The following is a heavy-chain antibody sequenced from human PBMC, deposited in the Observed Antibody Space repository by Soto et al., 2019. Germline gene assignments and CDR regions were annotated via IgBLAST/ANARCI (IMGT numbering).Heavy chain of an antibody. J-gene: IGHJ3*02. CDR3: ANWQSWGGYSFPDAFDI. CDR2: ISGSGGST. Sequence: EVQLLGSGGGLVQPGGSLRLSCAASGFTFSSYAMSWVRQAPGKGLEWVSAISGSGGSTYYADSVKGRFPISRDNSKNTLYLQMNSLSTEDTAVYYCANWQSWGGYSFPDAFDIWGHGTMVTVSS. D-gene: IGHD5-18*01. V-gene: IGHV3-23*01. CDR1: GFTFSSYA.